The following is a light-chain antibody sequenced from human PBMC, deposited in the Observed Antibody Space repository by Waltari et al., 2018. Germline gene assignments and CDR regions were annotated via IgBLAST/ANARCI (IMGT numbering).Light chain of an antibody. CDR2: KAS. Sequence: DIQLTQSPSTLSQSVVDRVTITCRARQSITRWLAWYQQKAGKAPKLLFYKASILESGVPSRFSGGGSGTEFTLTISSLQPDDFATYYCQHYDSYSATFGRGTKVEIK. J-gene: IGKJ4*02. CDR3: QHYDSYSAT. V-gene: IGKV1-5*03. CDR1: QSITRW.